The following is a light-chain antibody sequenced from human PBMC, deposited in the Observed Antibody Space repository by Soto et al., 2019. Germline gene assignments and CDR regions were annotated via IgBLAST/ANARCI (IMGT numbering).Light chain of an antibody. CDR2: EVN. Sequence: ALTQPPSASGSPGQSVTISCTGTSSDIGGYNFVSWYQQHPGKAPKLMIDEVNKRPSGVPDRFSGSKSGNTASLTVSGLQAEDEADYYCSSYADTNNLVFGGGTKLTVL. J-gene: IGLJ2*01. CDR3: SSYADTNNLV. CDR1: SSDIGGYNF. V-gene: IGLV2-8*01.